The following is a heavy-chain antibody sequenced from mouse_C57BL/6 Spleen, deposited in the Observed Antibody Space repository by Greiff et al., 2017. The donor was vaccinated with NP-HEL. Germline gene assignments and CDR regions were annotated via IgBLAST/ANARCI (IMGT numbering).Heavy chain of an antibody. D-gene: IGHD2-3*01. CDR1: GFTFSSYA. V-gene: IGHV5-9-1*02. CDR3: TRDGSYYYAMDY. Sequence: EVQGVESGEGLVKPGGSLKLSCAASGFTFSSYAMSWVRQTPEKRLEWVAYISSGGDYIYYADTVKGRFTISRDNARNTLYLQMSSLKSEDTAMYYCTRDGSYYYAMDYWGQGTSVTVSS. J-gene: IGHJ4*01. CDR2: ISSGGDYI.